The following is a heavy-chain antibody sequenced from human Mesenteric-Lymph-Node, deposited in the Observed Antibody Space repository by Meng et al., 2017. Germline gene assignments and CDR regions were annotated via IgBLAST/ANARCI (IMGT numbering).Heavy chain of an antibody. Sequence: GESLKISCAASGFTFSRYSMNWVRQAPGKGLEWVSAISGSGGSTYYADSVKGRFTISRDNSKNTLYLQMNSLRAEDTAVYYCAKGGAFVGYCSSTSCLKASYYYGMDVWGQGTTVTVSS. CDR1: GFTFSRYS. D-gene: IGHD2-2*01. V-gene: IGHV3-23*01. CDR2: ISGSGGST. CDR3: AKGGAFVGYCSSTSCLKASYYYGMDV. J-gene: IGHJ6*02.